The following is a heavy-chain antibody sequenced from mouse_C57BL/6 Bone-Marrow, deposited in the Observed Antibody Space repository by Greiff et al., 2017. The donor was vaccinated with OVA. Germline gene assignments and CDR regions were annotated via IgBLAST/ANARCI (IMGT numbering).Heavy chain of an antibody. CDR2: IYPGDGDT. D-gene: IGHD1-1*01. CDR1: GYAFSSSW. Sequence: VQLQQSGPELVKPGASVKISCKASGYAFSSSWMNWVKQRPGKGLEWIGRIYPGDGDTNYNGKFKGKATLTADKSSSTAYMQLSSLTSEDAAVYFCARSHYYGSLDYWGQGTTLTVSS. V-gene: IGHV1-82*01. CDR3: ARSHYYGSLDY. J-gene: IGHJ2*01.